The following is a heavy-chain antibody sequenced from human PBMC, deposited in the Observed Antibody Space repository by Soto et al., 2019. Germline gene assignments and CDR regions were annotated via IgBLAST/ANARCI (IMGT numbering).Heavy chain of an antibody. V-gene: IGHV3-30-3*01. CDR2: ISYDGSNT. CDR3: ARGCSGRSCYSGRSAGVDY. J-gene: IGHJ4*02. D-gene: IGHD2-15*01. Sequence: QVQLVESGGGVVQPGRSLRLSCVASGFTFSTYAIHWVRQAPGKGLEWVAFISYDGSNTHYADSVKGRFTISRDNSKNTLNLQMNSLRAEDTAVYYCARGCSGRSCYSGRSAGVDYWGQGTLVSVSS. CDR1: GFTFSTYA.